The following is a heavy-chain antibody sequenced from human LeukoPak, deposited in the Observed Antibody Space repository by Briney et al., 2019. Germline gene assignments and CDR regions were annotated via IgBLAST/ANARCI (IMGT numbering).Heavy chain of an antibody. D-gene: IGHD6-6*01. CDR3: ARESSSSTYNWFDP. Sequence: SETLSLTCTVSGGSISSYYWSWIRQPPGEGLEWIGSIYHSGSTYYNPSLKSRVTISVDTSKNQFSLKLSSVTAADTAVYYCARESSSSTYNWFDPWGQGTLVTVSS. J-gene: IGHJ5*02. V-gene: IGHV4-38-2*02. CDR1: GGSISSYY. CDR2: IYHSGST.